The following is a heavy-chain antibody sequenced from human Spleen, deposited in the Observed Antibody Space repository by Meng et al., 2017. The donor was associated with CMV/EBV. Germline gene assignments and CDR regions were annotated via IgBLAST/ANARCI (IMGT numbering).Heavy chain of an antibody. D-gene: IGHD5/OR15-5a*01. CDR1: GDSINSSRYY. J-gene: IGHJ6*02. CDR2: MYYSGSS. CDR3: VRIGQVSTTYYYYYAMGV. Sequence: GSLRLSCTVSGDSINSSRYYWGWIRQSPGKGLEWIGSMYYSGSSYYNPSLKTKITMSVDTSKNQFSLKVNSVTAADTALYYCVRIGQVSTTYYYYYAMGVWGRGTTVTVSS. V-gene: IGHV4-39*07.